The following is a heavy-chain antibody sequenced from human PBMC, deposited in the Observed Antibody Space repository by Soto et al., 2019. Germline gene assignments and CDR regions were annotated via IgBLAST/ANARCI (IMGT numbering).Heavy chain of an antibody. CDR2: IVTLFGTA. J-gene: IGHJ4*02. CDR3: AREVGYGDFSAALLD. V-gene: IGHV1-69*13. Sequence: SVKVSCKASGGTFSSHSINWVRQAPGQGLEWMGGIVTLFGTANYAQNFQGRVTITADQSTSTVYMDLSSLGSDDTAVYYCAREVGYGDFSAALLDWGQGTMVTVSS. D-gene: IGHD4-17*01. CDR1: GGTFSSHS.